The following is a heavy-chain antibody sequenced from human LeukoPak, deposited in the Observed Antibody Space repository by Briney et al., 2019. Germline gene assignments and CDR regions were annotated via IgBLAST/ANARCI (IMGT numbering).Heavy chain of an antibody. CDR1: GFTFISYG. CDR2: ISGSGGTT. J-gene: IGHJ4*02. CDR3: ARERGGRTEFDY. Sequence: GGSLRLSCAASGFTFISYGMSWVRQAPGKGLEWVSGISGSGGTTYYADSVKGRFTISRDNSKNTLYLQMNSLRAEDTAVYYCARERGGRTEFDYWGQGTLVTVSS. D-gene: IGHD1-14*01. V-gene: IGHV3-23*01.